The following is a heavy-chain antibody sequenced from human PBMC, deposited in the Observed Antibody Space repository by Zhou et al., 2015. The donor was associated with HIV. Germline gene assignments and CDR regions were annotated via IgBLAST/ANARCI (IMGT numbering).Heavy chain of an antibody. CDR3: ARVSPDYGDYHPGYFDY. CDR2: IIPIFGTA. Sequence: QVQLVQSGAEVKKPGSSVKVSCKASGGTFSSYAISWVRQAPGQGLEWMGGIIPIFGTANYAQKFQGRVTITADESTSTAYMDLSSLRSEDTAVYYCARVSPDYGDYHPGYFDYWGQGTLVTVSS. D-gene: IGHD4-17*01. J-gene: IGHJ4*02. V-gene: IGHV1-69*01. CDR1: GGTFSSYA.